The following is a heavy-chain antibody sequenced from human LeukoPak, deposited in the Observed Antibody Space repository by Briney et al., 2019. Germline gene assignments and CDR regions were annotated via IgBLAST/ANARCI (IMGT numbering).Heavy chain of an antibody. CDR3: ARSFFPTHYYDSSGYYPGPYFDY. D-gene: IGHD3-22*01. J-gene: IGHJ4*02. V-gene: IGHV4-34*01. Sequence: PSETLSLTCAVYGGSFSGYYWSWIRQPPGKGLEWIGSIYYSGSTYYNPSLKSRVTISVDTSKNQSSLKLSSVTAADTAVYYCARSFFPTHYYDSSGYYPGPYFDYWGQGTLVTVSS. CDR2: IYYSGST. CDR1: GGSFSGYY.